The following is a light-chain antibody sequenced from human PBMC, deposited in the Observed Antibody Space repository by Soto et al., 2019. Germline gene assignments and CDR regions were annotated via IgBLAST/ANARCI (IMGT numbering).Light chain of an antibody. CDR1: QSVSSN. Sequence: EIVMTQSPATLSVSPGERATLSCRASQSVSSNLAGYQQKPGQAPRLLIYGASTRATGIPARFSGSGSGTAFTRTISSLQSEDFAVYYCQQYNNWPPYTFGQGTKLEIK. CDR2: GAS. J-gene: IGKJ2*01. V-gene: IGKV3-15*01. CDR3: QQYNNWPPYT.